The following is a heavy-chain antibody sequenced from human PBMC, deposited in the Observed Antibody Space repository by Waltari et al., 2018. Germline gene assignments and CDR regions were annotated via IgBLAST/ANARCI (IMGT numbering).Heavy chain of an antibody. CDR2: IYHSGST. J-gene: IGHJ6*02. D-gene: IGHD3-22*01. CDR1: GYSISSGYY. V-gene: IGHV4-38-2*01. Sequence: QVQLQESGPGLVKPSETLSLTCAVSGYSISSGYYWGWIRQPPGKGLEWIGSIYHSGSTDYNPSLKSRVTISVDTSKNQFSLKLSSVTAADTAVYYCAKLRDSSGYYYYYYGMDVWGQGTTVIVSS. CDR3: AKLRDSSGYYYYYYGMDV.